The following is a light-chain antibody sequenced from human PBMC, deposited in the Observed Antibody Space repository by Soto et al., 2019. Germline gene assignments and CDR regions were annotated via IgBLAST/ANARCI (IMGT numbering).Light chain of an antibody. V-gene: IGKV3-20*01. CDR1: QSVSNNY. CDR2: GAS. J-gene: IGKJ1*01. Sequence: EIVLTQSPGTLSRSPGERATLSCRASQSVSNNYLAWYQQKPCQAPRLPIYGASNRATGIPERVSGSGYGTDLTLTISRLENEDFEVDLCHQYGSSPWTFGQGTKVDIK. CDR3: HQYGSSPWT.